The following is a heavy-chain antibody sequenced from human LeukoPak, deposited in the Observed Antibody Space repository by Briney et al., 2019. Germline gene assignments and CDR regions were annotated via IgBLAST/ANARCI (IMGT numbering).Heavy chain of an antibody. V-gene: IGHV6-1*01. Sequence: SQTLSLTCAISGDSVSSNSAAWNWIRQSPSRGLEWLGRTYYRSKWYNDYAVSVKSRITISPDTSKNQFSLQLNSVTPEDTAVYYCARGGTRYSYGPYYFDYWGQGTLVTVSS. CDR2: TYYRSKWYN. CDR3: ARGGTRYSYGPYYFDY. J-gene: IGHJ4*02. D-gene: IGHD5-18*01. CDR1: GDSVSSNSAA.